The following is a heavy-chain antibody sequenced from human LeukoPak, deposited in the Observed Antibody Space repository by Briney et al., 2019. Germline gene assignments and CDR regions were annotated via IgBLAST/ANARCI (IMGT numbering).Heavy chain of an antibody. V-gene: IGHV1-46*01. CDR3: ARTYNWNDGYFDY. CDR1: GYTFTTYY. D-gene: IGHD1-20*01. J-gene: IGHJ4*02. CDR2: INPSGGST. Sequence: ASVKVSCKASGYTFTTYYMHWVRQAPGQGLEWIGVINPSGGSTSYAQKFQGRVTMTRDTSTSTVYMKLISLRSEDTAVYYCARTYNWNDGYFDYWGQGTLVTVSS.